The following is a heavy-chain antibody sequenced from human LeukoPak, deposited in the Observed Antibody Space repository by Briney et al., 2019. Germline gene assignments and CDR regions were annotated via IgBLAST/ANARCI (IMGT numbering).Heavy chain of an antibody. CDR2: INHSGST. V-gene: IGHV4-39*07. CDR1: GGSISSSTYY. J-gene: IGHJ4*02. Sequence: KPSETLSLTCTVSGGSISSSTYYWGWIRQPPGKGLEWIGEINHSGSTNYNPSLKSRVTISVDTSKNQFSLKLSSVTAADTAVYYCARGRIFGYWGQGTLVTVSS. D-gene: IGHD1-14*01. CDR3: ARGRIFGY.